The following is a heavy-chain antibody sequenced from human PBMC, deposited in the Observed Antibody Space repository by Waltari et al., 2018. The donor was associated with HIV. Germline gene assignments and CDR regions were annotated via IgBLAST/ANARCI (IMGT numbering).Heavy chain of an antibody. V-gene: IGHV3-21*01. CDR3: ARGFSSPPLDY. Sequence: EVQLVESGGGLVKPGGSLRLSCAASGFTFSSYSMNWVRQAPGKGLGWVSSISSSSSYISYADSVKGRFTISRDNAKNSLYLQMNSLRAEDTAVYYCARGFSSPPLDYWGQGTLVTVSS. D-gene: IGHD2-2*01. J-gene: IGHJ4*02. CDR1: GFTFSSYS. CDR2: ISSSSSYI.